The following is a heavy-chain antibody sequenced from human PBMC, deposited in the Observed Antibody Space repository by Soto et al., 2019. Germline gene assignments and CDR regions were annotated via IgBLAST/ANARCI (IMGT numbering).Heavy chain of an antibody. CDR3: ARGVQNDWFDP. Sequence: SETLSLTCTVSGGSISSGGYYWSWIRQHPGKGLEWIGYIYYSGSTYYNPSLKSRVTISVDTSKNQFSLKLSSVTAADTAVYYCARGVQNDWFDPWGQGTLVTVSS. D-gene: IGHD3-10*01. CDR1: GGSISSGGYY. J-gene: IGHJ5*02. V-gene: IGHV4-31*03. CDR2: IYYSGST.